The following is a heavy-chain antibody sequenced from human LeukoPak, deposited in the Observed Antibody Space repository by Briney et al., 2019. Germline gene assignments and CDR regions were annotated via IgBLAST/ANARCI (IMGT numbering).Heavy chain of an antibody. CDR2: ISFDGSNK. J-gene: IGHJ3*02. CDR1: GFTFSIYG. Sequence: PGRSLRLSCAASGFTFSIYGMHWVRQAPGKGLEWVALISFDGSNKYYADSVKGRFTISRDNSKNTLYLQMNSLTPEDTAMYFCARALYTVVVPAAGLGAFDIWGQGTMVTVSS. CDR3: ARALYTVVVPAAGLGAFDI. V-gene: IGHV3-30*03. D-gene: IGHD2-2*01.